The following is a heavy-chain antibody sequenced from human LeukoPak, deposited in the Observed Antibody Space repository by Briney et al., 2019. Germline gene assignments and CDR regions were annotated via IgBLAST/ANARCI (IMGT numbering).Heavy chain of an antibody. V-gene: IGHV1-18*01. CDR1: GYTFTSYG. J-gene: IGHJ4*02. CDR3: ARYGYYSDSSWTLDY. CDR2: ISAYNGIT. Sequence: ASVKVSCKASGYTFTSYGISWVRQAPGQGLEWMGWISAYNGITNYAQKLQGRVTMTTDTSTSTAYMELRSLRSDDTAVYYCARYGYYSDSSWTLDYWGQGTLVTVSS. D-gene: IGHD3-22*01.